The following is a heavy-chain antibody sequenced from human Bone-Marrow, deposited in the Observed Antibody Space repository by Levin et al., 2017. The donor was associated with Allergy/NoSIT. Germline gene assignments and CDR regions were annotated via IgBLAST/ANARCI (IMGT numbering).Heavy chain of an antibody. CDR1: GFSFSDYS. D-gene: IGHD1-26*01. Sequence: NPGGSLRLSCVASGFSFSDYSMSWLRQAPGKGLEWISYISGSGGTIHYADSVKGRFTISRDNAKNSLYLQMNSLRAEDTAVYYCARPRPGSYFGNAFDIWGPGTMVTVSS. J-gene: IGHJ3*02. CDR3: ARPRPGSYFGNAFDI. V-gene: IGHV3-11*01. CDR2: ISGSGGTI.